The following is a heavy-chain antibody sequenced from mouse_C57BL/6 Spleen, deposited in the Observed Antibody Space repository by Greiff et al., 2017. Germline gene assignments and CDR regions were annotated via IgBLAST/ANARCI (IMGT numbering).Heavy chain of an antibody. D-gene: IGHD3-1*01. J-gene: IGHJ3*01. V-gene: IGHV1-69*01. CDR3: ARWGRAARSAY. CDR1: GYTFTSYW. Sequence: VQLQQPGAELVMPGASVKLSCTASGYTFTSYWMHWVKQRPGQGLEWIGEIDPSDSYTNYNQKFKGKSTLTVDKSSSTAYMQLSSLTSEDSAVYYCARWGRAARSAYWGQGTLVTVSA. CDR2: IDPSDSYT.